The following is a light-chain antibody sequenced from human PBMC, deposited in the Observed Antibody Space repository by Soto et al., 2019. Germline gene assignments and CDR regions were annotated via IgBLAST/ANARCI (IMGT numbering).Light chain of an antibody. CDR1: QGISSY. CDR2: AAS. Sequence: AIRMTQYPSSFSASTGDRVTITCRASQGISSYLAWYQQKPGKAPKLLIYAASTLQSGVPSRFSGSGSGTDFTLTISSLQSEDFAVYYCQQYDNWPSFGQGTKVDIK. CDR3: QQYDNWPS. V-gene: IGKV1-8*01. J-gene: IGKJ1*01.